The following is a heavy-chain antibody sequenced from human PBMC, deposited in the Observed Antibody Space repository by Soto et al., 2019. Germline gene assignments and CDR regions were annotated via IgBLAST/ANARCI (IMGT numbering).Heavy chain of an antibody. D-gene: IGHD3-22*01. V-gene: IGHV1-18*01. CDR2: IIAYNGNT. J-gene: IGHJ4*02. CDR1: GYTFTKFH. CDR3: ARDLTMIVVPSHQGPHLDY. Sequence: GASVKVSCKASGYTFTKFHIHWVRQAPGQGLDWMGCIIAYNGNTNYSQKLQGRVTMTTDSSTSTVYMELRSLRSDDTAVYYCARDLTMIVVPSHQGPHLDYWGQGTLVTVSS.